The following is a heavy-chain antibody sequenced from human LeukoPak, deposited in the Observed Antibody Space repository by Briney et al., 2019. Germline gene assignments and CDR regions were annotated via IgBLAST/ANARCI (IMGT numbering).Heavy chain of an antibody. J-gene: IGHJ4*02. V-gene: IGHV4-39*01. D-gene: IGHD1-26*01. CDR3: ARVGSYYYFDY. Sequence: SETLSLTCIVSGGFISTSSYYWGWIRQPPGKGLEWIGSIYYSGNTYYNPSLKNRVTISVDTSKNQFSLKLSSVTAADTAVYFCARVGSYYYFDYWGQGTLVTVSS. CDR2: IYYSGNT. CDR1: GGFISTSSYY.